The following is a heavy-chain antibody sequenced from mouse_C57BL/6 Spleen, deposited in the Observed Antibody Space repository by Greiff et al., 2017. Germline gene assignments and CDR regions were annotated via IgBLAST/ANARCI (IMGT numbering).Heavy chain of an antibody. D-gene: IGHD2-5*01. CDR2: IYPRSGNT. CDR3: ARYYYSNSLYAMDY. V-gene: IGHV1-81*01. CDR1: GYTFTSYG. Sequence: QVQLQQSGAELARPGAPVKLSCKASGYTFTSYGISWVKQRTGQGLEWIGEIYPRSGNTYYNEKFKGKATLTADKSSSTAYMELRSLTSEDSAVYFCARYYYSNSLYAMDYWGQGTSVTVSS. J-gene: IGHJ4*01.